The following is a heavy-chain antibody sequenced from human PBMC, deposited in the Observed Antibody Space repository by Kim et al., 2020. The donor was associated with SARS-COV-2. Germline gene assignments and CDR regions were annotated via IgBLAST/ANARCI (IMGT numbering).Heavy chain of an antibody. CDR3: AVKSGSHYDVVDY. V-gene: IGHV4-34*01. D-gene: IGHD1-26*01. CDR1: GGSFSDYN. Sequence: SETLSLTCAVYGGSFSDYNWSWIRQPPGKGLEWIGEINHSGSTNYNPSLKSRVTISVDTSKNWFSLKLSSVTAADTAVYYCAVKSGSHYDVVDYWGQGNLVTVSS. CDR2: INHSGST. J-gene: IGHJ4*02.